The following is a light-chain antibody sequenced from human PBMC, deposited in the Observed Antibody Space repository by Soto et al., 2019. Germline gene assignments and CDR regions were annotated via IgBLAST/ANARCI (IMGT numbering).Light chain of an antibody. Sequence: QSVLTQPPSASGSPGQSVTISCIGTASDIGRYNYVSWYQHHPGKAPKLIIYEVTKRPSGVPDRFSGSKSGNTASLTVSGLQADDEADYYCNSYVGSNNYVFGTGTKVTVL. CDR3: NSYVGSNNYV. J-gene: IGLJ1*01. CDR1: ASDIGRYNY. V-gene: IGLV2-8*01. CDR2: EVT.